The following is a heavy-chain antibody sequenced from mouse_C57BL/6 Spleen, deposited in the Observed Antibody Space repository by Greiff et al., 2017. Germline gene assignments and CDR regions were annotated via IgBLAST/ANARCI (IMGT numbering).Heavy chain of an antibody. Sequence: QVQLKESGAELVRPGTSVKVSCKASGYAFTNYLIEWVKQRPGQGLEWIGVINPGSGGTNYNEKFKGKATLTADKSSSTAYMQLSSLTSEDSAVYFCAREGDGSSYGFAYWGQGTLVTVSA. D-gene: IGHD1-1*01. CDR3: AREGDGSSYGFAY. CDR2: INPGSGGT. V-gene: IGHV1-54*01. CDR1: GYAFTNYL. J-gene: IGHJ3*01.